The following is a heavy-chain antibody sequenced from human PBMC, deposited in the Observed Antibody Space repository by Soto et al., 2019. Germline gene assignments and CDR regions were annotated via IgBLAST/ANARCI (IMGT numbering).Heavy chain of an antibody. J-gene: IGHJ4*02. CDR2: IFWDDDK. D-gene: IGHD6-25*01. CDR3: AHRLRGYAFYFYQ. Sequence: QITLKESGPTLVKPTQTLTLTCSFSGFSLSTRGVGVGWIRQPPGKALEWLALIFWDDDKWYSPSLRSRLTITEDISKNQVVLTMTNMYPVDTATYACAHRLRGYAFYFYQWGQALLITVSS. CDR1: GFSLSTRGVG. V-gene: IGHV2-5*02.